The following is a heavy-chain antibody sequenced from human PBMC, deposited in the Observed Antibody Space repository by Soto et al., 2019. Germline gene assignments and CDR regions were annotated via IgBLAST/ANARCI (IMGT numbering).Heavy chain of an antibody. CDR2: IYYSGST. J-gene: IGHJ5*01. CDR3: ARARAAAGTPWFDS. CDR1: GGSISSYY. D-gene: IGHD6-13*01. V-gene: IGHV4-59*13. Sequence: PSETLSLICTVSGGSISSYYWSWIRQPPGKGLEWIGYIYYSGSTNYNPSLKSRVTISVDTTKNQFTLKLSSVTAADTAVYYCARARAAAGTPWFDSWGQGTLVTVSS.